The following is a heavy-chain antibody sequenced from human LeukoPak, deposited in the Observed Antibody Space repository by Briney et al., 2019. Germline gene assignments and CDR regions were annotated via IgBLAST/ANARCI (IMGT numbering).Heavy chain of an antibody. V-gene: IGHV4-59*01. D-gene: IGHD3-22*01. CDR1: GGSISSYY. CDR3: ARRTYFYDSSGYYFDY. J-gene: IGHJ4*02. Sequence: SETLSLTCTVSGGSISSYYWSWIRRPPGKGLESIGYIYYSGSTNYNPSLKSRVTISVDTSKNQFSLKLSSVTAADTAVYYCARRTYFYDSSGYYFDYWGQGTLVTVSS. CDR2: IYYSGST.